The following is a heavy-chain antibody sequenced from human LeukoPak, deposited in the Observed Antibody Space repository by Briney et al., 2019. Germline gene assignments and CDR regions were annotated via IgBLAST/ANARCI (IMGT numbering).Heavy chain of an antibody. CDR2: ISSSSSYI. CDR1: GFTFINTW. CDR3: ARRGCSGGSCYSFLDY. D-gene: IGHD2-15*01. Sequence: GGSLRLSCAASGFTFINTWMNWVRQAPGKGLEWVSSISSSSSYIYYADSVKGRFTISRDNAKNSLYLQMNSLRAEDTAVYYCARRGCSGGSCYSFLDYWGQGTLVTVSS. V-gene: IGHV3-21*01. J-gene: IGHJ4*02.